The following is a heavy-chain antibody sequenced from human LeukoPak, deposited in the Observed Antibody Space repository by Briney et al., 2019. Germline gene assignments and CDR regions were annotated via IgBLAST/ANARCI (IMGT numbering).Heavy chain of an antibody. CDR3: ARASDPWLQLT. Sequence: SETLSLTCAVSGGSISSSTRWTWVRQPPGKGLEWIGEIFHSGSTNSNPSLKSRLTMSVDESKHEFSLKLSSVTAADTAVYYCARASDPWLQLTWGQGTLVTVSS. J-gene: IGHJ5*02. CDR2: IFHSGST. D-gene: IGHD5-24*01. CDR1: GGSISSSTR. V-gene: IGHV4-4*02.